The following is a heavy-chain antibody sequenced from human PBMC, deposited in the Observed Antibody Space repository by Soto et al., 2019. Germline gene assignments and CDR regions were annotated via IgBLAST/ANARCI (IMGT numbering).Heavy chain of an antibody. CDR2: IYHSGST. CDR1: GGSISSGGYS. D-gene: IGHD6-6*01. V-gene: IGHV4-30-2*01. Sequence: QLQLQESGSGLVKPSQTLSLTCAVSGGSISSGGYSWSWIRQPPGKGLEWIGYIYHSGSTYYNPSLKXRVTXSXHRSKNQFSLKVSSVTAADTAVYYCAGGIAARPLGYWGQGTLVTVSS. CDR3: AGGIAARPLGY. J-gene: IGHJ4*02.